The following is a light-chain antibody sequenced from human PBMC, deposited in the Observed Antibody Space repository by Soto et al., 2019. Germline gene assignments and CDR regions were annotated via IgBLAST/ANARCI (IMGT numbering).Light chain of an antibody. CDR3: QQYNKWPLT. CDR2: AVS. CDR1: KSVSSN. J-gene: IGKJ1*01. V-gene: IGKV3-15*01. Sequence: ERMMTQSPGTLSASPGERATLSCRASKSVSSNLAWYQQKPGQAPRLLIYAVSTRATGIPARFSGSGSGTEFTLTISSLQSEDFAVYYCQQYNKWPLTFGQGTKVEIK.